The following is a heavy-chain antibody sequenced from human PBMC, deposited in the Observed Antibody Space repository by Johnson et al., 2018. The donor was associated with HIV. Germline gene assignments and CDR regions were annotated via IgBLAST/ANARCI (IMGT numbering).Heavy chain of an antibody. CDR2: ISSNGGST. V-gene: IGHV3-64*01. J-gene: IGHJ3*02. CDR1: GFTFSSYA. Sequence: MQLVESGGGLVQPGGSLRLSCAASGFTFSSYAMHWVRQAPGKGLEYVSAISSNGGSTYYANSVTGRFTISRDNSKNTLYLQMNSLRAEDTAVYYCARDRGGGSYHDAFDIWGQGTMVTVSS. D-gene: IGHD1-26*01. CDR3: ARDRGGGSYHDAFDI.